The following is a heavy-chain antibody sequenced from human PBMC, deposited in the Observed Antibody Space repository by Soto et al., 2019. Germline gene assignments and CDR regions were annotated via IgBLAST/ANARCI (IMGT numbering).Heavy chain of an antibody. V-gene: IGHV3-23*01. D-gene: IGHD6-19*01. J-gene: IGHJ6*02. Sequence: GGSLRLSCAASGFTFSSYAMRWVRQAPGKGLEWVSFINNSGAGTYYADSVRSRFTISRDNSKNTLFLQMKSPRAEDTAVYYWTRLINSGWYFGMDVWGQGTPVTVSS. CDR3: TRLINSGWYFGMDV. CDR1: GFTFSSYA. CDR2: INNSGAGT.